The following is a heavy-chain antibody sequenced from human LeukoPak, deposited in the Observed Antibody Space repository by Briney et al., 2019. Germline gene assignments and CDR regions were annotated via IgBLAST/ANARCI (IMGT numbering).Heavy chain of an antibody. J-gene: IGHJ4*02. CDR3: ARDSPYGSAGY. CDR2: ISSSRRYI. Sequence: GGSLRLSCAASGFTFSNYNMNWVGQAPGKGLEGVSSISSSRRYIYYADSVKGRFTISRDNTKISLYLQMNSLRAEATAVYYCARDSPYGSAGYWGQGTLVTVSS. V-gene: IGHV3-21*01. CDR1: GFTFSNYN. D-gene: IGHD4-17*01.